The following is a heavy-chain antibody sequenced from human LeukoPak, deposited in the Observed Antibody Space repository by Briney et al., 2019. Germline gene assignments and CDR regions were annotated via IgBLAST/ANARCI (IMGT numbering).Heavy chain of an antibody. V-gene: IGHV4-39*01. Sequence: PSETLSLTCTVSGGSISSSSYYWGWIRQPPGKGLEWIGSIYYSGSTYYNPSLKSRVTISVDTSKNQFSLKLSSVTAADTAVYYCARLDPGRITIFGVGYAFDIWGQGQWSPSLQ. J-gene: IGHJ3*02. CDR2: IYYSGST. CDR1: GGSISSSSYY. CDR3: ARLDPGRITIFGVGYAFDI. D-gene: IGHD3-3*01.